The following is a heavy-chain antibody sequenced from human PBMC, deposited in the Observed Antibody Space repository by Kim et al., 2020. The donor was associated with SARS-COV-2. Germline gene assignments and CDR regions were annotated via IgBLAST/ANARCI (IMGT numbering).Heavy chain of an antibody. D-gene: IGHD5-12*01. CDR1: EFTFSAYT. Sequence: GGSLRLSCAASEFTFSAYTMNWVRQAPGKGLEWVSSISSDSNYIHYADSMKGRFTTYRDNAKNSLYLQMNSLRAEDTAVYYCARDGYRSSGGNFDYWGQG. CDR2: ISSDSNYI. CDR3: ARDGYRSSGGNFDY. V-gene: IGHV3-21*01. J-gene: IGHJ4*02.